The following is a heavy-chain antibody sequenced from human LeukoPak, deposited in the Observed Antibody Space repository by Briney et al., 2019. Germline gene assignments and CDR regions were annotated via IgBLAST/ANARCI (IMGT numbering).Heavy chain of an antibody. V-gene: IGHV3-21*01. Sequence: GGSLRLSCAASGFTFSSYSMNWVRQAPGKGLEWVSSISSSSSHIYYADSVKGRFTISRDNAKNSLYLQMNSLRAEDTAVYYCARDRNYGGNADYWGQGTLVTVSS. J-gene: IGHJ4*02. D-gene: IGHD4-23*01. CDR3: ARDRNYGGNADY. CDR1: GFTFSSYS. CDR2: ISSSSSHI.